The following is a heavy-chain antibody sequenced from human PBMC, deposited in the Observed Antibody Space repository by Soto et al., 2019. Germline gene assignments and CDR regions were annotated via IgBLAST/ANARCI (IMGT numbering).Heavy chain of an antibody. CDR2: ISGSGGST. Sequence: GVSLRLSCAASGFTFRSYAMRWVRQAPGKGLEWVSAISGSGGSTYYADSVKGRFTISRDNSKNTLYMQMNSLRAEDTAVYYCAKGGYSSGWYNNYYYYMDVWGKGTTVTVSS. D-gene: IGHD6-19*01. V-gene: IGHV3-23*01. J-gene: IGHJ6*03. CDR3: AKGGYSSGWYNNYYYYMDV. CDR1: GFTFRSYA.